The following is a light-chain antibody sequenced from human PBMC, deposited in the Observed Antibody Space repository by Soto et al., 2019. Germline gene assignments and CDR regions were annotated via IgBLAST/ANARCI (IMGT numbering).Light chain of an antibody. Sequence: EIVLTQSPATLSLSPGERATLSCRASQSVSSYLAWYQQKPGQAPRLLIYDASNGATGIPARFSGSGSGTDFTLTVSSLEPEDFAVYYCQQRSNWPPNTFGQGTKVDIK. CDR1: QSVSSY. CDR3: QQRSNWPPNT. J-gene: IGKJ2*01. CDR2: DAS. V-gene: IGKV3-11*01.